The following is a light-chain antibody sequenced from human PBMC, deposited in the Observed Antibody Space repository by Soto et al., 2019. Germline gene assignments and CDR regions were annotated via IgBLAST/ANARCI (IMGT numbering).Light chain of an antibody. CDR3: LQYYYFPQT. V-gene: IGKV4-1*01. J-gene: IGKJ1*01. Sequence: DIVMTQSPGSLAVSLGERATINCKSRQSVLNSSNNESYLAWYQQKQGQPPKLLIYWASTRGSGVPDRFSGSGSGADFTLTISSLQAEDVAVYCCLQYYYFPQTFGQGTKVEIK. CDR1: QSVLNSSNNESY. CDR2: WAS.